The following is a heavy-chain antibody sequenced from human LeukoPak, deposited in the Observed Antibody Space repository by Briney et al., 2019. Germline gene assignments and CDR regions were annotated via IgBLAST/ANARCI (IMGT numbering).Heavy chain of an antibody. CDR2: INNDGSST. CDR1: GFTLSRHW. D-gene: IGHD1-1*01. CDR3: ARHYQLDY. Sequence: GGSLRLSCAVSGFTLSRHWMFWVRQVAGKGLVWVSQINNDGSSTTYADSVKGRFTTSRDNAKNTLYLQMNRLRAEDTAVYYCARHYQLDYWGQGTLVTVSS. V-gene: IGHV3-74*01. J-gene: IGHJ4*02.